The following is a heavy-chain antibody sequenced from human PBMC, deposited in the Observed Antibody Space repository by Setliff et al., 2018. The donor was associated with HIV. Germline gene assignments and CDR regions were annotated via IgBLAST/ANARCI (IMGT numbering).Heavy chain of an antibody. CDR1: GGSISNYY. Sequence: SETLSLTCTVSGGSISNYYWGWVRQPPGKGLEWIGYISSSGTTDYNPSLNTRVTISLDTAKKQFSLRLNLVTAGDTALYYCARNKDRYGAIDYWGQGTLVTVSS. V-gene: IGHV4-59*01. D-gene: IGHD3-9*01. CDR3: ARNKDRYGAIDY. CDR2: ISSSGTT. J-gene: IGHJ4*02.